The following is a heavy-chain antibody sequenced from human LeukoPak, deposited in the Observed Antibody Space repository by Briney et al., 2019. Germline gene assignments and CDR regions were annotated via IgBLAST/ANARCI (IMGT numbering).Heavy chain of an antibody. CDR2: ISYDGSNK. V-gene: IGHV3-30-3*01. CDR3: ARENTGIFDY. Sequence: GGSLRLSCAASGFTFSSYAMHWVRQAPGKGLEWVAVISYDGSNKYYADSVKGRFTISRDNSKNTLYLQMNSLRAEDTAVYYCARENTGIFDYWGQGTLVTVSS. CDR1: GFTFSSYA. D-gene: IGHD7-27*01. J-gene: IGHJ4*02.